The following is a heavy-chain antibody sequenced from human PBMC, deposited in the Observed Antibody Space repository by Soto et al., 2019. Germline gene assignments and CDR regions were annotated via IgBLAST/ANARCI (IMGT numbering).Heavy chain of an antibody. CDR1: GFTFNTYA. V-gene: IGHV3-23*01. D-gene: IGHD3-22*01. CDR3: VKDRKDSSGYWPPYFDH. CDR2: IGGSGSGT. Sequence: EVQLLESGGGLVQPGGSLRLSCSASGFTFNTYAMNWVRQAPRKGLEWVSGIGGSGSGTYYVDSVKGRFTISRDNSKNTLYLQMNSLRAEDTAVYYCVKDRKDSSGYWPPYFDHWGQGTLVTVSS. J-gene: IGHJ4*02.